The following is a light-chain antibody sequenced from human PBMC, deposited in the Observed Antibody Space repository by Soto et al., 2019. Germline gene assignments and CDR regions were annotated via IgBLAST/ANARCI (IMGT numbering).Light chain of an antibody. CDR3: QQSYDTPLT. CDR1: QTISRN. CDR2: AAS. Sequence: DIQMTQSPVSLSASVGDRVTITCRASQTISRNLNWYQQKPGKAPKLLISAASSLQSGVPLRFSGSGSGTDFTLTISSLQPEDFATYYCQQSYDTPLTFGGGTKVEIK. V-gene: IGKV1-39*01. J-gene: IGKJ4*01.